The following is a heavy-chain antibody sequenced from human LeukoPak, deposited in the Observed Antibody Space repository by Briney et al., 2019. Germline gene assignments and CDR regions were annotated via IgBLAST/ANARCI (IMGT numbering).Heavy chain of an antibody. CDR2: ISANNGNT. J-gene: IGHJ4*02. V-gene: IGHV1-18*01. CDR1: GYTFTSYG. CDR3: ASEAWQQLARYLGY. D-gene: IGHD6-13*01. Sequence: ASMKVSCKASGYTFTSYGISWVRQAPGQGLEWMGWISANNGNTNYAQKLQVRVTMTTDTSTSTAYMELRSLRSDDTAVYYCASEAWQQLARYLGYWGRGTLVTVSS.